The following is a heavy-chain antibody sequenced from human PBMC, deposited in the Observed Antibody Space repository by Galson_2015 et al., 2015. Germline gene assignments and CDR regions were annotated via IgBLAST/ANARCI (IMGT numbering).Heavy chain of an antibody. D-gene: IGHD2/OR15-2a*01. V-gene: IGHV3-21*01. Sequence: SLRLSCAASGFTFNTYTMNWVRQAPGEGLEWVSSITSGSDYINYADSVKGRFTVSRDNAENSLYLQMNSLRPEDTAVYYCAREDLASAFGLDYWGQGSLVTVSS. J-gene: IGHJ4*02. CDR2: ITSGSDYI. CDR3: AREDLASAFGLDY. CDR1: GFTFNTYT.